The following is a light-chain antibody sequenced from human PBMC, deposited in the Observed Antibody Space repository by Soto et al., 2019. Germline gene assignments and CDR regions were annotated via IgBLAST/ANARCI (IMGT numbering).Light chain of an antibody. V-gene: IGKV1-39*01. J-gene: IGKJ2*01. CDR3: QHGYVAPYN. CDR1: QDINVY. CDR2: SAS. Sequence: DIQMTQSPSSVSASIGDTVTISCRASQDINVYLNWYQQKPGEVPKLLIYSASSLHSGVPSRFTGSGSETDFTLTIRSLQPEDFATYYCQHGYVAPYNFGQGTKVAIK.